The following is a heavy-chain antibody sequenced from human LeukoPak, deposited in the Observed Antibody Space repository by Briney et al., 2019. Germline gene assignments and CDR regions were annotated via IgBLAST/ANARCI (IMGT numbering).Heavy chain of an antibody. CDR1: GYTFTGYY. V-gene: IGHV1-2*02. CDR3: ARVLYDSSGYYDY. J-gene: IGHJ4*02. CDR2: INPNSGGT. Sequence: ASVKVSCKASGYTFTGYYMHWVRQAPGQRLEWMGWINPNSGGTNYAQKFQGRVTMTRDTSISTAYMELSRLRSDDTAVYYCARVLYDSSGYYDYWGQGTLVTVSS. D-gene: IGHD3-22*01.